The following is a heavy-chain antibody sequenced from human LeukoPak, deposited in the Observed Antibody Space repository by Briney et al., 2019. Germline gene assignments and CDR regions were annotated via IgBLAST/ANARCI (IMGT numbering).Heavy chain of an antibody. CDR1: GFTFSSYS. J-gene: IGHJ3*02. D-gene: IGHD2-2*01. Sequence: TGGSLRLSCAASGFTFSSYSMNWVRQAPGKGLEWVSSIISSSSYIYYADSVKGRFTIARDNAKNSIYLQMNNLKSEDTAVYYCASDLGGGSCSSTSCYWVFDIWGQGTMVTVSS. CDR2: IISSSSYI. V-gene: IGHV3-21*01. CDR3: ASDLGGGSCSSTSCYWVFDI.